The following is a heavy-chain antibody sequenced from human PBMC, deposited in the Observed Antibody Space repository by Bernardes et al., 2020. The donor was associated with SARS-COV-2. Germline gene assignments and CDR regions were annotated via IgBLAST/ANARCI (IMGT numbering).Heavy chain of an antibody. J-gene: IGHJ4*02. Sequence: SETLSLTCTVSGVSISSYYWNWIRQPPGKGLEWIGYIYDSETTNYNPSLKSRVTISVDTSKNQFSLKLSSVTAADTAVYYCARGNSPYYFDYWGQGTLVGVSS. CDR3: ARGNSPYYFDY. CDR2: IYDSETT. V-gene: IGHV4-59*12. CDR1: GVSISSYY. D-gene: IGHD1-26*01.